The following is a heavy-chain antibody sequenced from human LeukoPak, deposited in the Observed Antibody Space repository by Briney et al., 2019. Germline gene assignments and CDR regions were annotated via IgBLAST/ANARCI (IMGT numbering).Heavy chain of an antibody. V-gene: IGHV4-59*01. Sequence: KASETLSLTCTVSGGSISSYYWSWIRQPPGKGLEWIGYIYYSGSTNYNPSLKSRVTISVDTSKNQFSLKLSSVTAADTAVYYCARSPKYYYDSSGYFDYWGQGTLVTVSS. CDR3: ARSPKYYYDSSGYFDY. CDR1: GGSISSYY. CDR2: IYYSGST. J-gene: IGHJ4*02. D-gene: IGHD3-22*01.